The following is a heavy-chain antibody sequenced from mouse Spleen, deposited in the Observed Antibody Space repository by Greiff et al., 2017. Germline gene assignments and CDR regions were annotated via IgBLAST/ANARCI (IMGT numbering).Heavy chain of an antibody. CDR1: GYTFTSYW. CDR2: INPSSGYT. J-gene: IGHJ2*01. V-gene: IGHV1-7*01. D-gene: IGHD1-1*01. CDR3: ARSHYYGSSYPYYFDY. Sequence: QVQLKQSGAELAKPGASVKLSCEASGYTFTSYWMHWVKQRPGQGLEWIGYINPSSGYTKYNQKFKDKATLTADKSSSTAYMQLSSLTYEDSAVYYCARSHYYGSSYPYYFDYWGQGTTLTVSS.